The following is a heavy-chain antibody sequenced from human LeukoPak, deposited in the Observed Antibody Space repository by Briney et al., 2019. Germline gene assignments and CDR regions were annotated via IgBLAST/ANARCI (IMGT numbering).Heavy chain of an antibody. Sequence: GGSLRLSCAASGFTFSDYYMSWIRRAPGKGLEWVSYISSSGSTIYYADSVKGRFTISRDNAKDSLYLQMNSLRAEDTAVYYCARWFGESTMFDYWGQGTLVTVSS. V-gene: IGHV3-11*01. J-gene: IGHJ4*02. CDR2: ISSSGSTI. CDR1: GFTFSDYY. CDR3: ARWFGESTMFDY. D-gene: IGHD3-10*01.